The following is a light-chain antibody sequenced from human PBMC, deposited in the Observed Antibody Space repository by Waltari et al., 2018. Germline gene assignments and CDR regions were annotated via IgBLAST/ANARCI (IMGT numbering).Light chain of an antibody. V-gene: IGKV4-1*01. CDR3: QQCYTFPYT. CDR1: QSVVFSSNNKNY. Sequence: DIVLTQSPDSLAVSLGEGATINCKSSQSVVFSSNNKNYLAWYQQKPGQPPKLLITWASTRESGVPDRFSGSGSGTDFTLTISSLQAEDVAVYYCQQCYTFPYTFGQGTKLEIK. J-gene: IGKJ2*01. CDR2: WAS.